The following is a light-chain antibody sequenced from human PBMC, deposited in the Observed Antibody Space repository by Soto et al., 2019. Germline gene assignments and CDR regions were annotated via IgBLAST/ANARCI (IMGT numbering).Light chain of an antibody. CDR2: DAS. Sequence: DIQMTQSPSSLSASVGDRVTITCQASQDISNYLNWYQQKPGKAPKLLIYDASNLETGVPSRFSGGRSGTDFTFTISSLQPEDIATYYCQQYDNLPRTFGGGTKVEIK. V-gene: IGKV1-33*01. CDR1: QDISNY. J-gene: IGKJ4*01. CDR3: QQYDNLPRT.